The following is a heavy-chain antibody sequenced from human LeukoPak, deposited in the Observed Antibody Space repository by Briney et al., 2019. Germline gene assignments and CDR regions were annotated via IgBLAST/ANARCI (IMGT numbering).Heavy chain of an antibody. CDR3: ARDGVTTVTDFDY. V-gene: IGHV3-30*02. D-gene: IGHD4-17*01. CDR2: IRYDGSNK. Sequence: GGSLRLSCAASGFTFSSYGMHWVRQAPGKGLEWVAFIRYDGSNKYYADSVKGRFTISRDNSKNSLYLQMNSLRAEDTAVYYCARDGVTTVTDFDYWGQGTLVTVSS. CDR1: GFTFSSYG. J-gene: IGHJ4*02.